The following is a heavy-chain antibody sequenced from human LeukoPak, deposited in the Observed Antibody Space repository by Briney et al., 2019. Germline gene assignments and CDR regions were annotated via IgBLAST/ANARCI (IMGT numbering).Heavy chain of an antibody. J-gene: IGHJ3*02. CDR1: GYTFTGYY. D-gene: IGHD3-3*01. CDR3: ARAGGVLRFLEWLANDAFDI. Sequence: ASVKVSCKASGYTFTGYYMHWMRQASGQGLEWMGWINPNSGGTNYAQKFQGRVTMTRDMSISTAYMELSRLRSDDTAVYYCARAGGVLRFLEWLANDAFDIWGQGTMVTVSS. CDR2: INPNSGGT. V-gene: IGHV1-2*02.